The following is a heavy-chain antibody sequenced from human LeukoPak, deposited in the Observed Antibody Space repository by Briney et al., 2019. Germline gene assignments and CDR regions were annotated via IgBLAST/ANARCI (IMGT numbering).Heavy chain of an antibody. CDR1: GFTFSSYE. CDR2: ISGSAAGT. Sequence: PGGSLRLSCAASGFTFSSYEMNWVRQAPGKGLEWVSVISGSAAGTYYADSVKGRFTISRDNSKNTLYLQMNSLRAEDTAVYYCARGRRGSTSVFDYWGQGTLVTVSS. CDR3: ARGRRGSTSVFDY. D-gene: IGHD2-2*01. V-gene: IGHV3-23*01. J-gene: IGHJ4*02.